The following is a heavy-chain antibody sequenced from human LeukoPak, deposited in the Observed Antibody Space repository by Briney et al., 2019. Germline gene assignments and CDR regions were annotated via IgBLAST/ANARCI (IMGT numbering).Heavy chain of an antibody. CDR1: GFTFSSNP. V-gene: IGHV3-33*08. Sequence: PGGSLRLSCAASGFTFSSNPMAWVRQAPGRGLEWVAFLSYDGSNKFYADSVKGRFTISRDNSENTLHLQMNSLKDEDTAVYYCARGLYKNGWYYFDYWGQGTLVTVSS. D-gene: IGHD6-19*01. CDR2: LSYDGSNK. J-gene: IGHJ4*02. CDR3: ARGLYKNGWYYFDY.